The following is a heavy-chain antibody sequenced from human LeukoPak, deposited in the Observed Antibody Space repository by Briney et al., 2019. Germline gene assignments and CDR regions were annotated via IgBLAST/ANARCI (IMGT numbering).Heavy chain of an antibody. CDR2: INHSGST. D-gene: IGHD3-10*01. Sequence: SETLSLTCTVSGGSISSSSYYWSWIRQPPGKGLEWIGEINHSGSTNYNPSLKSRVTISVDTSKNQFSLKLSSVTAADTAVYYCARNSGVYYYYMDVWGKGTTVTVSS. J-gene: IGHJ6*03. V-gene: IGHV4-39*07. CDR1: GGSISSSSYY. CDR3: ARNSGVYYYYMDV.